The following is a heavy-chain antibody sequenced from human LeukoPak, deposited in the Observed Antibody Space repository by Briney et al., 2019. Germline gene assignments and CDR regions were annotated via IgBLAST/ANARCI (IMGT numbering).Heavy chain of an antibody. D-gene: IGHD5-18*01. V-gene: IGHV3-21*01. J-gene: IGHJ3*02. CDR1: GFTFSNHG. Sequence: GGTLRLSCAASGFTFSNHGMNWVRQAPGKGLEWVSSISSSSSYIYYADSVKGRFTISRDNAKNSLYLQMNSLRAEDTAVYYCARTMDTAMVDAFDIWGQGAMVTVSS. CDR2: ISSSSSYI. CDR3: ARTMDTAMVDAFDI.